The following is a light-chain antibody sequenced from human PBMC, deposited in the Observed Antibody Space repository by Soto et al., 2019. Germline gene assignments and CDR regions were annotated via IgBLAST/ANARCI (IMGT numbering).Light chain of an antibody. CDR1: SSDVGAYKY. CDR3: CSYTSSSTLL. Sequence: QSALTQPPSASGSPGQSVTISCTGTSSDVGAYKYVSWYQQHPGKAPKLMIYDVSNRPSGISNRFSGSKSGNTASLTISGLQAEDEADYYCCSYTSSSTLLFGGGTKLTVL. V-gene: IGLV2-14*01. J-gene: IGLJ2*01. CDR2: DVS.